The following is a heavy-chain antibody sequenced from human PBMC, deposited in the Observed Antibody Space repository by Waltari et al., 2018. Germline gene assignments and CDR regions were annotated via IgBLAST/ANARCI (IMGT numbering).Heavy chain of an antibody. CDR1: GFGLRGYV. J-gene: IGHJ4*02. CDR2: IWYDGRYE. Sequence: QVQLVESGGGVVQPGRSLRPSCAASGFGLRGYVMHWVRQAPGKGLEWVAVIWYDGRYEYYADSVKGRFTISRDNSKDTLYLQMNSLRAEDTAVYYCARDFASTYFFDYWGQGTLVTVSS. V-gene: IGHV3-33*01. CDR3: ARDFASTYFFDY.